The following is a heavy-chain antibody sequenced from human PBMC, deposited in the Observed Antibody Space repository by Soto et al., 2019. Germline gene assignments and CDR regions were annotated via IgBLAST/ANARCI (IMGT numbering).Heavy chain of an antibody. CDR1: GFAFNTYS. V-gene: IGHV3-21*01. D-gene: IGHD3-3*01. CDR2: ITASSSFI. Sequence: EAQLVESGGSLAKPGGSLRLSCAASGFAFNTYSMNWVRQAPGKGLEWVSSITASSSFIYYADSVKGRFTTSRDNTKTSLYLQMNSLRAEATAVYFCARDAITIFGVVVIPDDAFDIWGQGTLVTVSS. CDR3: ARDAITIFGVVVIPDDAFDI. J-gene: IGHJ3*02.